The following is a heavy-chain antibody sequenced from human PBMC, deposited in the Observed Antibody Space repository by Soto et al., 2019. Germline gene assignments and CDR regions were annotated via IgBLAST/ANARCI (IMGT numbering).Heavy chain of an antibody. Sequence: GSLRHSWTASGFTVSSYAMSCFWHPPGKGLDWVSASSGRGGSTYYADSVKGRFTISRDNSKNTLYLQMNSLRAEDTAVYYCAKDYERLLMASPDCWGQGTLVTGSS. J-gene: IGHJ4*02. D-gene: IGHD2-8*02. CDR3: AKDYERLLMASPDC. CDR1: GFTVSSYA. V-gene: IGHV3-23*01. CDR2: SSGRGGST.